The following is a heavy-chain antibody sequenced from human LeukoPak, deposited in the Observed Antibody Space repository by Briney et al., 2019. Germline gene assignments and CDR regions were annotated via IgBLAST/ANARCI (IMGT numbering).Heavy chain of an antibody. J-gene: IGHJ3*02. CDR2: IYYSGST. CDR1: GDSISKYY. V-gene: IGHV4-59*08. CDR3: GGSQGAFDI. Sequence: SETLSLTCTVSGDSISKYYWSWIRQPPGKGLEWIGEIYYSGSTNYNPSFGSRVTISVDTSKNQFSLKLSSVTAADTAVYYCGGSQGAFDIWGQGTMVTVSS.